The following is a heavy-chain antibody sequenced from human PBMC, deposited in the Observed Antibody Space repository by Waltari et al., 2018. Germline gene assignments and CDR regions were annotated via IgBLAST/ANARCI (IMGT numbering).Heavy chain of an antibody. CDR2: INHSGST. CDR1: GGSFSGYY. V-gene: IGHV4-34*01. CDR3: ASIPSGYYYYMDV. J-gene: IGHJ6*03. Sequence: QVQLQQWGAGLLKPSETLSLPCAVYGGSFSGYYWSWIRQPPGKGLEWIGEINHSGSTNYNPSLKSRVTISVDTSKNQFSLKLSSVTAADTAVYYCASIPSGYYYYMDVWGKGTTVTVSS.